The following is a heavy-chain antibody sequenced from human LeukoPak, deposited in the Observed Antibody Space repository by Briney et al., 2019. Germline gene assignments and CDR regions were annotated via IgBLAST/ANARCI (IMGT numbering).Heavy chain of an antibody. CDR1: GFTFSSYS. D-gene: IGHD3-10*01. CDR3: ASSGSGSNLDAFDI. V-gene: IGHV3-21*05. CDR2: ISSSGSDK. J-gene: IGHJ3*02. Sequence: GGSLRLSCAASGFTFSSYSMNWVRQAPGKGLEWVSFISSSGSDKFYADSVRGRFAISRDNAKNSLYLQMHSLRDEDTAVYYCASSGSGSNLDAFDIWGQGTMVTVST.